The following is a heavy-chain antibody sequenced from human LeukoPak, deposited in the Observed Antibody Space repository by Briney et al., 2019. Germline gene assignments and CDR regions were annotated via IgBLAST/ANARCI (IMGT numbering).Heavy chain of an antibody. Sequence: GGSLRLSCAASGFTFSSYSMNWVRQAPGKGLEWVSSISSSSSYIYYADSVKGRFTISRDNAKNSLYLQMNSLRAEDTAVYYCARDSRPAATIPEGYFDYWGQGTLVTVSS. CDR1: GFTFSSYS. V-gene: IGHV3-21*01. J-gene: IGHJ4*02. CDR3: ARDSRPAATIPEGYFDY. CDR2: ISSSSSYI. D-gene: IGHD2-2*01.